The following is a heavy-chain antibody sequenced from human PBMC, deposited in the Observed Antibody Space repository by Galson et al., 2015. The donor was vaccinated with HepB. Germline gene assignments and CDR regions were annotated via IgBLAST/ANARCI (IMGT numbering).Heavy chain of an antibody. D-gene: IGHD3-16*02. CDR3: ASGFGGVIDPR. CDR1: GFTFSSYS. CDR2: ISSSSSYI. J-gene: IGHJ4*02. Sequence: LRLSCAASGFTFSSYSMNWVRQAPGKGLEWVSSISSSSSYIYYADSVKGRFTISRDNAKNSLYLQMNSLRAEDTAVYYCASGFGGVIDPRWGQGTLVTVSS. V-gene: IGHV3-21*01.